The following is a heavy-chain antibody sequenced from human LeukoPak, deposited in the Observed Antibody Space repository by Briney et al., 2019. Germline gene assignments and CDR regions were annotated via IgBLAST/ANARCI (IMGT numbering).Heavy chain of an antibody. J-gene: IGHJ4*02. CDR3: AKDGHSRWAMGSSSYYYFDY. CDR2: ISWNSGSI. V-gene: IGHV3-9*01. D-gene: IGHD6-13*01. CDR1: GFTFSNYA. Sequence: GGSLRLSCAASGFTFSNYAMSWVRQAPGKGLEWVSGISWNSGSIGYAHSVKGRFTISRDNAKNSLYLQMNSLRAEDTALYYCAKDGHSRWAMGSSSYYYFDYWGQGTLVTVSS.